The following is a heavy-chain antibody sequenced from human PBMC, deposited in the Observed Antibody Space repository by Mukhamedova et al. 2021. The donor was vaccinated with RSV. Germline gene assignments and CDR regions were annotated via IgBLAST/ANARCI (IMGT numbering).Heavy chain of an antibody. Sequence: EIYYVDSVRGRFTISRDNARNSLYLQMNSLRAEDTALYYCARDAPPRTAFDIWGQGTMVTVSS. V-gene: IGHV3-7*01. CDR3: ARDAPPRTAFDI. CDR2: EI. J-gene: IGHJ3*02.